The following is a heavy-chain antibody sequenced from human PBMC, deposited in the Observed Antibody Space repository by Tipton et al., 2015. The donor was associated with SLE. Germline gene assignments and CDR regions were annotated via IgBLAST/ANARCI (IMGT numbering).Heavy chain of an antibody. CDR1: GYSISSGYY. CDR2: IYYSGST. Sequence: TLSLTCAVSGYSISSGYYWGWIRQPPVKGLEWIGSIYYSGSTYYNPSLKSRVTISVDTSKNQFSLKLSSVTAADTAVYYCASNSGSHGGFDYWGQGTLVTVSS. D-gene: IGHD1-26*01. CDR3: ASNSGSHGGFDY. V-gene: IGHV4-38-2*01. J-gene: IGHJ4*02.